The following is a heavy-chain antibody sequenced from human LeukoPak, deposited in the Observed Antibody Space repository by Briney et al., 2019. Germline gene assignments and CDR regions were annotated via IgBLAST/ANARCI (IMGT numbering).Heavy chain of an antibody. V-gene: IGHV3-21*01. J-gene: IGHJ5*02. CDR2: ISSSSSYI. Sequence: KAGGSLRLSCAASEFTFSSYNMNWVRQAPGKGLEWVSSISSSSSYIYYADSVKGRFTISRDNAKNSLYLQMNSLRAEDTAVYYCARAGDTAMDGDNWFDPWGQGTLVTVSS. D-gene: IGHD5-18*01. CDR1: EFTFSSYN. CDR3: ARAGDTAMDGDNWFDP.